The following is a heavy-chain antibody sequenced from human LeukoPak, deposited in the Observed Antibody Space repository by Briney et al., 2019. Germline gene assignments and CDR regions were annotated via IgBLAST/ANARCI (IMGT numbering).Heavy chain of an antibody. CDR2: ISWNSGSI. D-gene: IGHD1-26*01. J-gene: IGHJ6*03. Sequence: GGSLRLSCAASGFTFDDYAMHWVRQAPGKGLEWVSGISWNSGSIGYADSVKGRFTISRDNAKNSLYLQMNSLRAEDMALYYCAKASGSRFWYYYMDVWGKGTTVTVSS. CDR1: GFTFDDYA. V-gene: IGHV3-9*03. CDR3: AKASGSRFWYYYMDV.